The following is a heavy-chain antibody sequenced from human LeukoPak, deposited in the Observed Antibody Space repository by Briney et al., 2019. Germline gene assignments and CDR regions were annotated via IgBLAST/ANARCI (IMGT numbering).Heavy chain of an antibody. CDR1: GGTFSSYA. J-gene: IGHJ3*02. CDR2: IIPIFGTA. V-gene: IGHV1-69*01. CDR3: ARAALDSKFAFDI. Sequence: GSSVNVSCKASGGTFSSYAISRVRQAPGQGLEWMGGIIPIFGTANYAQKFQGRVTITADESTSTAYMELSSLRSEDTAVYYCARAALDSKFAFDIWGQGTMVTVSS.